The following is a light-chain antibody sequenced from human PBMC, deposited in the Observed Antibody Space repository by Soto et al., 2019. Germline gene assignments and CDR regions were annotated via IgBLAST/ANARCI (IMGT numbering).Light chain of an antibody. CDR3: QQLKSYPLT. J-gene: IGKJ4*01. CDR2: GIS. V-gene: IGKV1-27*01. Sequence: DFPITQSPSALSASVGDRVTFTCRASQSFSTYLAWYQQKPGKVPKLLISGISTLQSGVPSRFSGSGSGTEFALTISSLQPEDSATYYCQQLKSYPLTFGGGTKVEI. CDR1: QSFSTY.